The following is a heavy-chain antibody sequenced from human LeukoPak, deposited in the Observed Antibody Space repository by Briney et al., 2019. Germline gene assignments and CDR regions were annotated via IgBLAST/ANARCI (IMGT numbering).Heavy chain of an antibody. CDR1: GFRFDDYG. CDR2: ISSSSSYI. V-gene: IGHV3-21*01. Sequence: GGSLRLSCAASGFRFDDYGMSWVRQAPGKGLEWVSSISSSSSYIYYADSVKGRFTISRDNAKNSLYLQMNSLRAEDTAVYYCARDQGRLSYWFDPWGQGTLVTVSP. CDR3: ARDQGRLSYWFDP. J-gene: IGHJ5*02.